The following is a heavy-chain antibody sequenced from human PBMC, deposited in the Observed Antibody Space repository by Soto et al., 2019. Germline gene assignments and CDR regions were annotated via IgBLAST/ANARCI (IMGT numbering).Heavy chain of an antibody. J-gene: IGHJ5*02. CDR1: GGSFSGYY. D-gene: IGHD6-13*01. Sequence: QVQLQQWGAGLLKPSETLSLTCAVYGGSFSGYYWSWIRQPPGKGLEWIGEINHSGSTNYNPSLKSRVTISVDTSKNQYSLKLSPVTAADTAVYYCARGCSILQQLDNWFDPWGQGTLLTVSS. V-gene: IGHV4-34*01. CDR2: INHSGST. CDR3: ARGCSILQQLDNWFDP.